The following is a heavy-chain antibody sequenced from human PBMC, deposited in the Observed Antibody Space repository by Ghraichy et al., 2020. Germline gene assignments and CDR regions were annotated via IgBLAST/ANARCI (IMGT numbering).Heavy chain of an antibody. CDR1: GDDVSSNNVA. D-gene: IGHD1-26*01. CDR2: TYYRSKWSV. V-gene: IGHV6-1*01. CDR3: TRWDRGKKDFDY. J-gene: IGHJ4*02. Sequence: SQTLSLTCAISGDDVSSNNVAWNWIRQSPSRGLEWLGRTYYRSKWSVDYAVSVKSRITIKPDISKNEFSLQLKSVTPEDTAVYYCTRWDRGKKDFDYWGQGTLVTVSS.